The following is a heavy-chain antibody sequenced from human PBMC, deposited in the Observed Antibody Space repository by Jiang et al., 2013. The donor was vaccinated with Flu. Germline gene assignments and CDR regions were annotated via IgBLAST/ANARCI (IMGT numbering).Heavy chain of an antibody. CDR1: YW. CDR2: SILVTLIP. D-gene: IGHD2-2*01. V-gene: IGHV5-51*01. J-gene: IGHJ5*02. Sequence: YWIGWVRQMPGKAWSGWGSSILVTLIPDTAAFQGQVTISADKSISTAYLQWSSLKASDTAMYYCARILYCSSTSCAGNWFDPWGQGTLVTVSS. CDR3: ARILYCSSTSCAGNWFDP.